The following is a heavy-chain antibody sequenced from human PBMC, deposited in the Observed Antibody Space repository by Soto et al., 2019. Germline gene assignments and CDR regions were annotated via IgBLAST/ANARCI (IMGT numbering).Heavy chain of an antibody. CDR3: AILLAGPNNWFDP. Sequence: SVKVSCKASGGTFNNYAFHWMRQAPGQGLEWMGGIIPIFGTADHAQRFQGRVTITADESTRTAYMELSSLRSEDTAVYYCAILLAGPNNWFDPWGQGTLVTV. CDR2: IIPIFGTA. CDR1: GGTFNNYA. J-gene: IGHJ5*02. D-gene: IGHD2-15*01. V-gene: IGHV1-69*13.